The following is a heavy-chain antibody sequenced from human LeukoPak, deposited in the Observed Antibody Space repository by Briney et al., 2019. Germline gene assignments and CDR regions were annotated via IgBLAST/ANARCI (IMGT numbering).Heavy chain of an antibody. CDR1: GYTFTSYG. J-gene: IGHJ5*02. V-gene: IGHV1-18*01. CDR3: ARSDGSYYDSSGSNRDNWFDP. D-gene: IGHD3-22*01. CDR2: ISAYNGNT. Sequence: GASVNVSCKASGYTFTSYGISWVRQAPGQGLEWMGWISAYNGNTNYAQKLQGRVTMTTDTSTSTAYMELRSLRSDDTAVYYCARSDGSYYDSSGSNRDNWFDPWGQGTLVTVSS.